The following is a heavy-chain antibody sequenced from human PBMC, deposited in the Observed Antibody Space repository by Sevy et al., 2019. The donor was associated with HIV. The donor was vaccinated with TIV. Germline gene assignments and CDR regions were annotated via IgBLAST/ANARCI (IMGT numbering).Heavy chain of an antibody. Sequence: GESLKISCAASGFIFKSYGMHWVRQAPGKGLEWVTFIRNDGSTKYYADSVRGRFTASRDNSKNTLYLQMNSLRPEDTAVYYCVKGPHPAVTTSYASDVWGQGTTVTVSS. J-gene: IGHJ6*02. D-gene: IGHD4-17*01. CDR1: GFIFKSYG. CDR3: VKGPHPAVTTSYASDV. V-gene: IGHV3-30*02. CDR2: IRNDGSTK.